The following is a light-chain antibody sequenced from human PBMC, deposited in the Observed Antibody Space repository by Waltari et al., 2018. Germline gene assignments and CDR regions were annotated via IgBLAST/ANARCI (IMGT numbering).Light chain of an antibody. V-gene: IGLV2-14*03. J-gene: IGLJ1*01. CDR3: SSYSSSSTLYV. CDR1: SSDVGGYDY. CDR2: DVS. Sequence: QSALTQPASVSGSPGQSITIFCPGTSSDVGGYDYVSWYQQHPGNAPELIIYDVSNRPSGVSDRVSGSKSGNTASLTISGLQADDEADYYCSSYSSSSTLYVFGTGTKVTV.